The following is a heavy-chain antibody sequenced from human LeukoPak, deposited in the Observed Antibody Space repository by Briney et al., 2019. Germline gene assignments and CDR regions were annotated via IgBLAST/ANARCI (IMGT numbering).Heavy chain of an antibody. CDR1: GFTFSYNW. CDR3: LGYYSGSPN. V-gene: IGHV3-74*01. D-gene: IGHD3-10*01. Sequence: GGSLRLSCAASGFTFSYNWMHWVRQAPGKGLVWVSRISSDGRTTHYADSVKGRFTISRDSAKNTLFLQMNDLRAEDTAVYYCLGYYSGSPNWGQGTLVTASS. CDR2: ISSDGRTT. J-gene: IGHJ4*02.